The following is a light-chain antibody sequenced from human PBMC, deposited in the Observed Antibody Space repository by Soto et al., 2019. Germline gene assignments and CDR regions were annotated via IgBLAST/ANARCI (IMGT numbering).Light chain of an antibody. CDR1: SSDVGGYNY. V-gene: IGLV2-8*01. J-gene: IGLJ1*01. Sequence: QSVLTQTPSASGSPGQSVTISCTGTSSDVGGYNYVSWYQQHPGKAPKLMIYEVSKRPSGVPDRFSGSKSGNTASLTVSGLQAEDEADYYCSSYAGSAGVFGTGTKVTVL. CDR3: SSYAGSAGV. CDR2: EVS.